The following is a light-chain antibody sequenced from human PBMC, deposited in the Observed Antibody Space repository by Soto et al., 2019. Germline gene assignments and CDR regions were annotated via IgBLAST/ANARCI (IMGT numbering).Light chain of an antibody. V-gene: IGLV1-44*01. J-gene: IGLJ2*01. CDR3: AAWDESLNGPV. Sequence: QSVLTQPPSASGTPGQRVTISCSGSSSNIGSNTVKWYQQLPGTAPKLLIYSNNQRPSGVPDRFSGSKSGTSASLAISGLQSEDEADYYCAAWDESLNGPVFGGGTKLTVL. CDR1: SSNIGSNT. CDR2: SNN.